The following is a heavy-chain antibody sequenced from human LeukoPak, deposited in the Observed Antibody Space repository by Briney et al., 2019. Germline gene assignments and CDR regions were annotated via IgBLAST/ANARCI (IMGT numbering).Heavy chain of an antibody. CDR1: GFTVSSSY. CDR3: AWHYFDY. V-gene: IGHV3-15*01. Sequence: GGSLRLSCAASGFTVSSSYMSWVRQAPGKGLEWIGRVKSKPDGGTTDYAAPVKGRFTVSRGDSKNTLYLQMNSLKIEDTAVYFCAWHYFDYWGQGTLVTVSS. CDR2: VKSKPDGGTT. J-gene: IGHJ4*02.